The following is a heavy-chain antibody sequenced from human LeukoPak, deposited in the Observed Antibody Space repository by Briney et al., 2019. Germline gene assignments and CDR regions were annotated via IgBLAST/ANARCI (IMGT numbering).Heavy chain of an antibody. CDR2: INAGNGNT. V-gene: IGHV1-3*01. Sequence: ASVKVSCKASGCTFTSYAMHWVRQAPGQRLEWMGWINAGNGNTKYSQKFQDRVTITRDTSASTAYMELSSLRSEDTAVYYCARAPLGYCSGGSCYDWGFDPWGQGTLVTVSS. J-gene: IGHJ5*02. CDR3: ARAPLGYCSGGSCYDWGFDP. CDR1: GCTFTSYA. D-gene: IGHD2-15*01.